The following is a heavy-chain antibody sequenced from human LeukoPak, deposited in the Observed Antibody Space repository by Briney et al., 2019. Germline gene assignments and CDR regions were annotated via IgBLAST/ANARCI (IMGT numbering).Heavy chain of an antibody. Sequence: SVKVSCKASGGTFSSYAISWVRQAPGQGLEWMGGIIPIFGTANYAQKFQGRVTITADESTSTAYMELSSLRSEDTAVYYCARAGYYDRAGAFDIWGQGTVVTVSS. J-gene: IGHJ3*02. D-gene: IGHD3-22*01. CDR3: ARAGYYDRAGAFDI. CDR1: GGTFSSYA. V-gene: IGHV1-69*13. CDR2: IIPIFGTA.